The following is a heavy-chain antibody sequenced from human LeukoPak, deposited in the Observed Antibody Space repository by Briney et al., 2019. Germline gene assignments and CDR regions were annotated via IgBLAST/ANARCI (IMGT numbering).Heavy chain of an antibody. CDR1: CGAFSGYY. D-gene: IGHD3-9*01. CDR3: ARGARLRYFDWLLSDAFDI. J-gene: IGHJ3*02. CDR2: INHSGST. Sequence: SETLSLPCAVYCGAFSGYYWSWIRQPPAKGLGWIGEINHSGSTNYNPSLKSRVTISVDTSKNQFSLKLSSVTAADTAVYYCARGARLRYFDWLLSDAFDIWGQGTMVTVSS. V-gene: IGHV4-34*01.